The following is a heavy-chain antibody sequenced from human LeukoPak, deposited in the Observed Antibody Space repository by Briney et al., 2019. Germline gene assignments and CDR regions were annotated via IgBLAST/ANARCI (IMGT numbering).Heavy chain of an antibody. V-gene: IGHV3-23*01. CDR3: AKDYGSGGYFFDY. J-gene: IGHJ4*02. CDR1: GFTFRNYA. D-gene: IGHD3-10*01. Sequence: PGGSLRLSCAASGFTFRNYAVSWVRQAPGKGLEWVSAISGSGINTYYADSVKGRFTISRDNSKNTLYLQMNSLRAEDTAVYYCAKDYGSGGYFFDYWGQGTLVTVSS. CDR2: ISGSGINT.